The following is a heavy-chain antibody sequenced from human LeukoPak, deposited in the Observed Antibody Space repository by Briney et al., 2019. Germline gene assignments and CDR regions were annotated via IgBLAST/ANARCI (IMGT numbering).Heavy chain of an antibody. D-gene: IGHD3-22*01. CDR3: ATYDSSGYLDY. CDR2: FDPADDKT. J-gene: IGHJ4*02. V-gene: IGHV1-24*01. CDR1: GGTFSSYA. Sequence: ASVKVSCKASGGTFSSYAISWVRQAPGQGLEWMGGFDPADDKTIFAQKFQGRVTLTEDTSTDTAYMELSSLRSEDTAVYYCATYDSSGYLDYWGQGTLVTVSS.